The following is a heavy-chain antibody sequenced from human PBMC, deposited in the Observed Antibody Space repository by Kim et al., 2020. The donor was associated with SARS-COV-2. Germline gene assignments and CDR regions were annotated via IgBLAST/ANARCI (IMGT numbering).Heavy chain of an antibody. D-gene: IGHD3-3*01. CDR1: AFTFSSYT. V-gene: IGHV3-30-3*01. Sequence: GGSLRLSCAASAFTFSSYTMHWVRQAPGKGLEWVAVISYDGSNKYYAESVKGRFTISRDNSKNTLYLQMNSLRGEDTAVYYCARVPGSYDFWPDYWGQGTLVTVSS. CDR2: ISYDGSNK. CDR3: ARVPGSYDFWPDY. J-gene: IGHJ4*02.